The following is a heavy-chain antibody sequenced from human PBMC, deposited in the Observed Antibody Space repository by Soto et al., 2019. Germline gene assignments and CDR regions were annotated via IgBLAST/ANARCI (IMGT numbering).Heavy chain of an antibody. D-gene: IGHD3-22*01. CDR1: GGSISSGGYY. CDR3: ARDRVPYYYDSSNTTNDAFDI. J-gene: IGHJ3*02. CDR2: IYYSGST. Sequence: QVQLQESGPGLVKPSQTLSPTCTVSGGSISSGGYYWSWIRQHPGKGLEWIGYIYYSGSTYYNPSLKSRVTISVDTSKNQFSLMLSSVTAADTAVYYCARDRVPYYYDSSNTTNDAFDIWGQGTMVTVSS. V-gene: IGHV4-31*03.